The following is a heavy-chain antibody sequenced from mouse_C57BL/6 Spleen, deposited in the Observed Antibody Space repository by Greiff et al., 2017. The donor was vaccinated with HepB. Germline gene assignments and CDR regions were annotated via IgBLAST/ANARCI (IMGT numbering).Heavy chain of an antibody. CDR2: ISSGGSYT. D-gene: IGHD3-3*01. CDR3: ARQLRGPSAMDY. V-gene: IGHV5-6*02. CDR1: GFTFSSYG. Sequence: EVKLVESGGDLVKPGGSLKLSCAASGFTFSSYGMSWVRQTPDKRLEWVATISSGGSYTYYPDSVKGRFTISRDNAKNTLYLQMSSLKSEDTAMYYCARQLRGPSAMDYWGQGTSVTVSS. J-gene: IGHJ4*01.